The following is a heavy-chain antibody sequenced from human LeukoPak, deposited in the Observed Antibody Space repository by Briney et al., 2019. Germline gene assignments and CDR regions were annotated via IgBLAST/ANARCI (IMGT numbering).Heavy chain of an antibody. J-gene: IGHJ2*01. CDR2: IYYSGST. D-gene: IGHD4-17*01. CDR1: GGSISSYY. Sequence: XETLSLTCTVSGGSISSYYWSWIRQPPGKGLEWIGYIYYSGSTNYNPSLKSRVTISVDTSKNQFSLKLSSVTAADTAVYYCARVRFGDSRLRRGYFDLWGRGTLVTVSS. V-gene: IGHV4-59*08. CDR3: ARVRFGDSRLRRGYFDL.